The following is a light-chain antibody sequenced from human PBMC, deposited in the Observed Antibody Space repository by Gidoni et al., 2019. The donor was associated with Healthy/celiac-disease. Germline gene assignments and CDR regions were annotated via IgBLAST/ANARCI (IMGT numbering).Light chain of an antibody. CDR2: LGS. CDR3: MQALQTPYT. V-gene: IGKV2-28*01. J-gene: IGKJ2*01. CDR1: QSLLHSNGYNY. Sequence: IVMPPSPLSLPVTPGEPASISCRSSQSLLHSNGYNYLDWYLQKPGQSPQLLIYLGSNRASGVPDRFSGSGSGTDFTLKISRVEAEDVGVYYCMQALQTPYTFGQGTKLEIK.